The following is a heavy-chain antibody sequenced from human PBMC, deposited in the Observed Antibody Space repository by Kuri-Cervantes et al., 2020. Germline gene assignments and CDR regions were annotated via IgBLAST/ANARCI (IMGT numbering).Heavy chain of an antibody. Sequence: GGSLRLSCAASGFTFSSYGVHWVRRAPGKGLEWVAVISYDGSNKYYADSVKGRFTISRDNSKNTLYLQMNSLRAEDTAVYYCSRDPRSLDYWGQGTLVTVSS. CDR1: GFTFSSYG. CDR2: ISYDGSNK. CDR3: SRDPRSLDY. J-gene: IGHJ4*02. V-gene: IGHV3-30*03.